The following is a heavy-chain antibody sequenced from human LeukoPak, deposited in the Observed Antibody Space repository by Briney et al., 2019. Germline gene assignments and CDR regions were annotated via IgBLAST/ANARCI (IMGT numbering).Heavy chain of an antibody. J-gene: IGHJ3*02. Sequence: GGSLRLSCATSGFTFSYYGIHWVRQAPGKGLEWVAVMWSDGIRKYYTDSVKGRFTVSRDTSKDTQYLEMSSLRVEDTAVYYCTRDADTSGHYDIFDIWGQGTMVTVSS. V-gene: IGHV3-33*01. CDR1: GFTFSYYG. CDR3: TRDADTSGHYDIFDI. CDR2: MWSDGIRK. D-gene: IGHD6-19*01.